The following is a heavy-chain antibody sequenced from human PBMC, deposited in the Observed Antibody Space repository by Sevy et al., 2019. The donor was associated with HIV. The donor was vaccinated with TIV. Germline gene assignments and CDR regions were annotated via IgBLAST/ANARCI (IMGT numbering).Heavy chain of an antibody. CDR3: AKGLGMVQGALLSEDL. J-gene: IGHJ3*01. D-gene: IGHD3-10*01. V-gene: IGHV3-30*02. CDR2: IRYDGTTK. Sequence: GGSLRLSCAASGFTFRSYGMHWVGQAPGKGLEWVAFIRYDGTTKYYADSVKGRFTISRDNSKNTLYLQMNSLRPEDTSVYYCAKGLGMVQGALLSEDLWGQGTMVTVSS. CDR1: GFTFRSYG.